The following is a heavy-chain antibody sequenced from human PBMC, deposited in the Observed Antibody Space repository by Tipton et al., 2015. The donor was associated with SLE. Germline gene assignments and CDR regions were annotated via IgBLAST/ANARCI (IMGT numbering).Heavy chain of an antibody. J-gene: IGHJ4*02. CDR1: GFIFSIYS. V-gene: IGHV3-66*02. Sequence: GSLRLSCAASGFIFSIYSMNWVRQAPGKGLEWVSVIYSDGSTYYADSVKGRFTISRDNSKNTLYLQMNSLRAEDTAVYYCATPGGSSRYYYGYWGQGTLVTVSS. CDR2: IYSDGST. CDR3: ATPGGSSRYYYGY. D-gene: IGHD3-22*01.